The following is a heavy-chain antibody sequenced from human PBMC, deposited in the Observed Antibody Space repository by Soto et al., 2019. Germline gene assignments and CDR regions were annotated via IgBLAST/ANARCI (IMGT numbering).Heavy chain of an antibody. J-gene: IGHJ3*02. D-gene: IGHD3-10*01. CDR3: ARDRTYYYGSGSYYNPSFDI. CDR1: GFTFSSYI. V-gene: IGHV3-48*02. Sequence: GGSLRLSCAASGFTFSSYIMNWVRQAPGKGLEWVSYISSSSSTIYYADSVKGRFTISRDNAKNSLYLQMNSLRDEDTAVYYCARDRTYYYGSGSYYNPSFDIWGQGTMVTVSS. CDR2: ISSSSSTI.